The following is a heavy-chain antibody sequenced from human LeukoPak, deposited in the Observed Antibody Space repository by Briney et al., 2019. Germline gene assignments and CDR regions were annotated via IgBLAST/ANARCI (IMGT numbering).Heavy chain of an antibody. CDR2: ISGSGGST. D-gene: IGHD3-3*01. J-gene: IGHJ4*02. V-gene: IGHV3-23*01. Sequence: GGSLRLSCAASGLTFSSYAMSWVRKAPGKGLEWVSAISGSGGSTYYADSVKGRFTISRDNSKNTLYLQMNSLRAEDTAVYYCAKVLAYDFWSGYNYWGQGTLVTVSS. CDR3: AKVLAYDFWSGYNY. CDR1: GLTFSSYA.